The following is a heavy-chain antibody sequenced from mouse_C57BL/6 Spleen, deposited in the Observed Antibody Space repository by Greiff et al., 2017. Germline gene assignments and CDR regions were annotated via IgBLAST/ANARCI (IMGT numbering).Heavy chain of an antibody. V-gene: IGHV1-69*01. CDR2: IDPSDSST. CDR1: GYTFTSYW. D-gene: IGHD2-5*01. Sequence: QVQLQQPGAELVLPGASVKLSCKASGYTFTSYWMHWVKQRPGQGLEWIGEIDPSDSSTNYNQKFKGKSTFTVDKSSSTAYMQLSSLTSEDSAVYYCARYDSNYVLFDYWGQGTTLTVSS. CDR3: ARYDSNYVLFDY. J-gene: IGHJ2*01.